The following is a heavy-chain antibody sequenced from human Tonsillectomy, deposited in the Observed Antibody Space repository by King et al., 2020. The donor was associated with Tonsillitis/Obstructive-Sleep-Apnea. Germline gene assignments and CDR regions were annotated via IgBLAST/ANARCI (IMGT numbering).Heavy chain of an antibody. V-gene: IGHV4-34*01. CDR1: GGSFSGYY. CDR3: ARGGYERGYNHPFAP. J-gene: IGHJ5*02. D-gene: IGHD5-24*01. CDR2: INHSGST. Sequence: VQLQQWGAGLLKPSETLSLTCAVYGGSFSGYYWSWIRQPPGKGLEWIGEINHSGSTNYNPSLKSRVPISVDTSKNQFSLTLNSVPSADTAVYSCARGGYERGYNHPFAPGGQGPRVTVPP.